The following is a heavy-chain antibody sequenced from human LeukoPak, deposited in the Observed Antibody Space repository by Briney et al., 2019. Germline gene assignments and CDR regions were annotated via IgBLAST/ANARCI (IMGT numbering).Heavy chain of an antibody. CDR1: GFAFSSYE. CDR3: ARDFFGSYDY. V-gene: IGHV3-48*03. Sequence: GGSLRLSCAASGFAFSSYEMNWVRQAPGKGLEWVSYISSSGSTIYYADSVKGRFTISRDNAKNSLYLQMNSLRAEDTAVYYCARDFFGSYDYWGQGTLVTVSS. CDR2: ISSSGSTI. D-gene: IGHD3-10*01. J-gene: IGHJ4*02.